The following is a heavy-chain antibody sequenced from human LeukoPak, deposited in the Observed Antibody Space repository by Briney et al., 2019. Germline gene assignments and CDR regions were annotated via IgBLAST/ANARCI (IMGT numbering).Heavy chain of an antibody. Sequence: PSETLSLTCAVYGGSFSGYYWSWIRQPPGKGLEWIGEINHSGSTNYNPSLESRVTISVDTSKNQFSLKLSSVTAADTAVYYCATSSGSYADVKAFDIWGQGTMVTVSS. V-gene: IGHV4-34*01. CDR3: ATSSGSYADVKAFDI. CDR2: INHSGST. CDR1: GGSFSGYY. D-gene: IGHD1-26*01. J-gene: IGHJ3*02.